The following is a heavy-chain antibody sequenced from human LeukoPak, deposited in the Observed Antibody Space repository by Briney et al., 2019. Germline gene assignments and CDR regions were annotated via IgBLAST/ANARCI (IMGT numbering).Heavy chain of an antibody. CDR1: GESLSSYC. CDR3: ATAARARHYFDY. V-gene: IGHV4-34*01. J-gene: IGHJ4*02. CDR2: MNRSGST. Sequence: PSETLPLTCAASGESLSSYCWNWIRQSPGRGLEWIGEMNRSGSTNYNPSLKRRVTISVDTSKNLLSLRLNSVTAADTAVYYCATAARARHYFDYWGQGSLVTVSS.